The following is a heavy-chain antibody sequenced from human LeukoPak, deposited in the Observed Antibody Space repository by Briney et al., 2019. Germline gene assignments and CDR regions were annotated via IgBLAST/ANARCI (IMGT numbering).Heavy chain of an antibody. V-gene: IGHV5-51*01. D-gene: IGHD3-10*02. CDR3: ARHITMSSFYAFDI. Sequence: GESLQISCKGSGYSFTSYWIGWVRQMPGKGLEWMGIIYPGDPDTRYSPSFQGQVTISADKSISTAYLQWSSLKASDTAMYYCARHITMSSFYAFDIWGQGTMVTVSS. CDR1: GYSFTSYW. CDR2: IYPGDPDT. J-gene: IGHJ3*02.